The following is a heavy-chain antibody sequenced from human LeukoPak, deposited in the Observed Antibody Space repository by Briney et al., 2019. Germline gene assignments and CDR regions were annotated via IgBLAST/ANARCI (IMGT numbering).Heavy chain of an antibody. D-gene: IGHD2-15*01. V-gene: IGHV3-20*04. CDR1: GFTFDDYG. CDR2: INWNGGST. CDR3: ARVSGPEVVAANSIDY. J-gene: IGHJ4*02. Sequence: GGSLRLSCAASGFTFDDYGMSWVRQAPGKGQEWVSGINWNGGSTGYADSVKGRFTISRDNAKNSLYLQMNSLRAEDTALYYCARVSGPEVVAANSIDYWGQGTLVTVSS.